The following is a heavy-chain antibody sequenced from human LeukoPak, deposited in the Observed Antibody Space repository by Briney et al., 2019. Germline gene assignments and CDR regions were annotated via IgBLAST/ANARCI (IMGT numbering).Heavy chain of an antibody. CDR3: ARAGLGGHYIDY. CDR2: VSGSDENK. D-gene: IGHD2-15*01. CDR1: GFTFSDYY. V-gene: IGHV3-11*01. Sequence: KPGGSLRLSCAASGFTFSDYYMTWIRQAPGQGLEWISYVSGSDENKYYAGSVRGRFAISRDNAEKSLCLQMSNVRAEDTAVYYGARAGLGGHYIDYWGQGTLVTVSS. J-gene: IGHJ4*02.